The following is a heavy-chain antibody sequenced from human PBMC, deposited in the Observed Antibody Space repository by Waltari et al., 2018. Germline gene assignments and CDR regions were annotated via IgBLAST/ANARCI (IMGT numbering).Heavy chain of an antibody. CDR2: IYYSGST. CDR3: ARVWWLGLFWWFDP. J-gene: IGHJ5*02. Sequence: QLQLQESGPGLVKPSETLSLTCTVSGGSISSSSYYWGWIRQPPGKGLEWIGIIYYSGSTYYNPSPKSRVTIAVDTSKNQFSLKRSSVTAADTAVYYCARVWWLGLFWWFDPWGQGTLVTVSS. CDR1: GGSISSSSYY. D-gene: IGHD6-19*01. V-gene: IGHV4-39*07.